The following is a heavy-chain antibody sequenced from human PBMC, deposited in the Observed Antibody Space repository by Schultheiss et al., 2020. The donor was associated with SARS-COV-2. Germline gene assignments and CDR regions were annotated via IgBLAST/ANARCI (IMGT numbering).Heavy chain of an antibody. D-gene: IGHD3-10*01. Sequence: GESLKISCAASGFTFSSFAMSWVRQAPGKGLEWVSAISGSGGRTYYADPVKGRFTISRDNSKNTLYLQMNSLRAEDTAVYYCYLRGVISDFYGMDVWGQGTTVTVSS. CDR3: YLRGVISDFYGMDV. V-gene: IGHV3-23*01. CDR1: GFTFSSFA. J-gene: IGHJ6*02. CDR2: ISGSGGRT.